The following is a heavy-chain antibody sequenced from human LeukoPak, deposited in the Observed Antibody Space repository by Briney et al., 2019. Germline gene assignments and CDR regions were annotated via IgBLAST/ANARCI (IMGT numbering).Heavy chain of an antibody. CDR1: GGTFSSYA. D-gene: IGHD6-19*01. CDR3: ASADTSGRPYYGMDV. CDR2: IIPIFGTA. V-gene: IGHV1-69*13. J-gene: IGHJ6*02. Sequence: SVTVSCKASGGTFSSYAISWVRQAPGQGLEWMGGIIPIFGTANYAQKFQGRVTITADESTSTAYMELSSLRSEDTAVYYCASADTSGRPYYGMDVWGQGTTVTVSS.